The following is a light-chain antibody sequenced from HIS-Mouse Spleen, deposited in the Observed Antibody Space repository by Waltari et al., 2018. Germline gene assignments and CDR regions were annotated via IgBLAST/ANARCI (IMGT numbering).Light chain of an antibody. Sequence: SYELTQPPSVSVSPGQTARLTFSGDALPNKYAYWYQQTSGQAPVLVIYEDSKRPSGIPERFSGSSSGTMATLTISGAQVEDEADYYCYSTDSSGNHRVFGGGTKLTVL. J-gene: IGLJ2*01. CDR3: YSTDSSGNHRV. V-gene: IGLV3-10*01. CDR1: ALPNKY. CDR2: EDS.